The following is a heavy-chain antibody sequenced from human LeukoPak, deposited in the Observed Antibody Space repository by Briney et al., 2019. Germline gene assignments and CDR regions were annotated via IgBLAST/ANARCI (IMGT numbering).Heavy chain of an antibody. CDR3: ARERYYYDSSGYYYYYGMDV. CDR1: GFTFSSYS. Sequence: GGSLRLSCAASGFTFSSYSMNWVRQAPGKGLEWVSYISSSSSTIYYADSVKGRFTISRDNAKNSLYLQMNSLRAEDTAVYYCARERYYYDSSGYYYYYGMDVWGQGTTVTVSS. J-gene: IGHJ6*02. V-gene: IGHV3-48*01. D-gene: IGHD3-22*01. CDR2: ISSSSSTI.